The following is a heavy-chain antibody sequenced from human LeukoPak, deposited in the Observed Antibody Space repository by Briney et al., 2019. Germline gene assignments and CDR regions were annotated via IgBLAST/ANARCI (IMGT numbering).Heavy chain of an antibody. CDR3: ARDSGGIGYCSGGSCYLGPTN. D-gene: IGHD2-15*01. CDR2: INPNSGGT. CDR1: GYTFSGYY. V-gene: IGHV1-2*02. Sequence: ASVKVSCKASGYTFSGYYLHWVRQAPGQGLEWMGWINPNSGGTNSAQKFQGRVTMTRDTSNITAYMELSRLRSDDTAVYYCARDSGGIGYCSGGSCYLGPTNWGQGTLVTVSS. J-gene: IGHJ4*02.